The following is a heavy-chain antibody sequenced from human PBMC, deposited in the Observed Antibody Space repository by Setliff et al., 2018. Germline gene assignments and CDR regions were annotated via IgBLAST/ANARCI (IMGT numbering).Heavy chain of an antibody. CDR1: GGTFSSYG. CDR2: TTPMFGTT. Sequence: ASVKVSCKASGGTFSSYGISWVRQAPGQGLEWMGGTTPMFGTTNYARKFQGRVTIITDESTSTAYMQLSSLGSEDTAVYYCVREGVHSRSSTDYRYYMDVWGKGTTVTVSS. J-gene: IGHJ6*03. V-gene: IGHV1-69*05. D-gene: IGHD6-6*01. CDR3: VREGVHSRSSTDYRYYMDV.